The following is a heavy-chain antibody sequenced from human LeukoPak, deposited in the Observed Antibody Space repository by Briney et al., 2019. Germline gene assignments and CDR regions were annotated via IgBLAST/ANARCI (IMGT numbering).Heavy chain of an antibody. Sequence: SVKVSCKASGGTFSSYAISWVRQAPGQGLEWMGGIIPIFDTANYAQKFQGRVTITADESTSTAYMELSSLRSEDTAVYYCARRSYYDSSGYYEEGYYFDYWGQGTLVTVSS. CDR3: ARRSYYDSSGYYEEGYYFDY. CDR1: GGTFSSYA. J-gene: IGHJ4*02. D-gene: IGHD3-22*01. CDR2: IIPIFDTA. V-gene: IGHV1-69*13.